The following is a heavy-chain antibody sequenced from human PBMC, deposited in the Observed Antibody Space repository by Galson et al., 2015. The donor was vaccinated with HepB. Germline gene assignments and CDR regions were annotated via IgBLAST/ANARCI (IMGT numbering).Heavy chain of an antibody. J-gene: IGHJ5*02. CDR2: ISSSSSYT. CDR1: GFTFSDYY. V-gene: IGHV3-11*06. CDR3: ARGPITVVAPFDP. D-gene: IGHD3-22*01. Sequence: SLRLSCAASGFTFSDYYMSWIRQAPGKGLEWVSYISSSSSYTNYADSVKGRFTISRDNAKNSLYLQMNSLRAEDTAVYYCARGPITVVAPFDPWGQGTLVTVSS.